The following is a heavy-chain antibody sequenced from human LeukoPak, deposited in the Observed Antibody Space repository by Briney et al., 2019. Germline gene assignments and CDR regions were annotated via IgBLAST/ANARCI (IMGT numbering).Heavy chain of an antibody. Sequence: PGGSLRLSCAASGFTFSSYSMNWVRQAPGKGLEWVSSISSSSYIYYADSVKGRFTVSRDNAKNSLHLQMNSLRAEDTALYYCARVGTSGGEPGSLDYWGQGTLVTVSS. D-gene: IGHD3-10*01. CDR2: ISSSSYI. CDR3: ARVGTSGGEPGSLDY. J-gene: IGHJ4*02. V-gene: IGHV3-21*04. CDR1: GFTFSSYS.